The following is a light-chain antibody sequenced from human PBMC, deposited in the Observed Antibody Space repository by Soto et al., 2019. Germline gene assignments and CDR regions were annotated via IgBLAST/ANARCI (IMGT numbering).Light chain of an antibody. J-gene: IGKJ5*01. CDR2: AAF. CDR1: QDISKF. V-gene: IGKV1-9*01. Sequence: DIQMTQSPSSLSASIGDRVSFTCQASQDISKFLNWYQHKPGQAPNLLIYAAFTLQSGVPSRFSGSGSGTEFTLTISSLQPEDFATYYCQQLKSYPITFGQGTRLEIK. CDR3: QQLKSYPIT.